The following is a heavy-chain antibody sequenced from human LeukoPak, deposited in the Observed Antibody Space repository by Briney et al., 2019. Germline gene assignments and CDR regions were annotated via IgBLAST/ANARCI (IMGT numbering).Heavy chain of an antibody. Sequence: PGGSLRLSCTASGFTLSDETMSWVRQAPGKGLEWVSSISTDSNYIYYADSVQGRFTISRDNAKNSLYLQMNSLRAEDTAMYYCAELGITMIGGVWGKGTTVTISS. J-gene: IGHJ6*04. CDR3: AELGITMIGGV. CDR2: ISTDSNYI. D-gene: IGHD3-10*02. CDR1: GFTLSDET. V-gene: IGHV3-21*01.